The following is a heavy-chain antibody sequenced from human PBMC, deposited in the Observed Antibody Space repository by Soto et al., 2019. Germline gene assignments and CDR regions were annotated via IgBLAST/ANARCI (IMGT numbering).Heavy chain of an antibody. CDR1: GFTFSNYA. Sequence: GGSLRLSCAASGFTFSNYAMHWVRQAPGKGLEWVAVISSDGANEYYADSVKGRFTISRDNSKNTLYLQMNSLRAEDTAVYYCAREASITMIIVAPLDYWGQGTLVTVSS. CDR3: AREASITMIIVAPLDY. D-gene: IGHD3-22*01. V-gene: IGHV3-30-3*01. J-gene: IGHJ4*02. CDR2: ISSDGANE.